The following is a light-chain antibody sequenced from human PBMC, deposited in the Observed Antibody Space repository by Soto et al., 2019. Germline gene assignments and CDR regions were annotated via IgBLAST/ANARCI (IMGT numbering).Light chain of an antibody. V-gene: IGLV2-8*01. CDR3: SSYVGTNSYG. J-gene: IGLJ1*01. CDR1: SSDVGGYNY. Sequence: QSALTQPPSASGSPGQSVTISCTGTSSDVGGYNYVSWYQQHPGKAPKLMIYEVSKRPSGVADRFSGSKSGNTAALTVSGLQAEDEADYYCSSYVGTNSYGFGTGTKVTDL. CDR2: EVS.